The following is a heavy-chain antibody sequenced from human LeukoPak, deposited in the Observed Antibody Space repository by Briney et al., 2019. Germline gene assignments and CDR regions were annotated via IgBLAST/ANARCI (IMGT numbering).Heavy chain of an antibody. CDR2: IDPSDSYT. V-gene: IGHV5-10-1*01. CDR3: ARHRLGSFAYLDP. J-gene: IGHJ5*02. CDR1: GYTFTSYW. D-gene: IGHD3-16*01. Sequence: GESLKISCKGSGYTFTSYWISWVRQMPGKGLEWMGNIDPSDSYTNYSPSFQGHVTFSADKSISTAYLQWSSLKASDTAIYYCARHRLGSFAYLDPWGQGTLVTVSS.